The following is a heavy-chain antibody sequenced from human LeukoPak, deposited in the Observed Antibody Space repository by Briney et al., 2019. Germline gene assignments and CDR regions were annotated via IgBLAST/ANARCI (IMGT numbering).Heavy chain of an antibody. CDR2: IYYSGST. Sequence: SETLSLTCTVSGGSISSSSYYWGWIRQPPGKGLEWIGSIYYSGSTYYNPSLKSRVTISVDTSKNQFSLKLSSVTAADTAVYYCARTLRYFDWLPAGETDYWGQGTLVTVSS. CDR3: ARTLRYFDWLPAGETDY. CDR1: GGSISSSSYY. J-gene: IGHJ4*02. D-gene: IGHD3-9*01. V-gene: IGHV4-39*01.